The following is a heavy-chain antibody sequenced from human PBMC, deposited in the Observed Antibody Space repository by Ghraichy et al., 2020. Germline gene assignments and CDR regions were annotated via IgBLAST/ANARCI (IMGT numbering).Heavy chain of an antibody. CDR3: ARERGSSSSGGVYYFDY. CDR1: GFTFSSYS. V-gene: IGHV3-48*01. Sequence: GSLRLSCAASGFTFSSYSLNWVRQAPGKGLEWVSYISSSISTIYYADSVKGRFTISRDNAKNSLYLQMNSLRAEDTAVYYCARERGSSSSGGVYYFDYWGQGTLVTVSS. J-gene: IGHJ4*02. D-gene: IGHD6-6*01. CDR2: ISSSISTI.